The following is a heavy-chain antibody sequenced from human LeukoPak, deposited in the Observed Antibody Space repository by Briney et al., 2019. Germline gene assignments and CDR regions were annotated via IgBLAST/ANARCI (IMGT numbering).Heavy chain of an antibody. Sequence: GESLKISWKCSGYSFTSYWIGWVRQMPGKGLDWMGIIYPGDSDTRYSPSFQGQVTISADKSISTAYLQWSSLKASDTDMYYCARTTMVRGVTRHFDYWGQGTLVTVSS. D-gene: IGHD3-10*01. CDR1: GYSFTSYW. CDR2: IYPGDSDT. V-gene: IGHV5-51*01. J-gene: IGHJ4*02. CDR3: ARTTMVRGVTRHFDY.